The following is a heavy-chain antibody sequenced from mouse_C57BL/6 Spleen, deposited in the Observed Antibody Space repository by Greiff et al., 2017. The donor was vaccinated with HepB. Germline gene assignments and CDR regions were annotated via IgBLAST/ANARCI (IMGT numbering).Heavy chain of an antibody. Sequence: EVHLVESGGGLVKPGGSLKLSCAASGFTFSDYGMHWVRQAPEKGLEWVAYISSGSSTIYYADTVKGRFTISRDNAKNTLFLQMTSLRSEDTAMYYCARPYGSSWGYFDVWGTGTTVTVSS. D-gene: IGHD1-1*01. V-gene: IGHV5-17*01. CDR3: ARPYGSSWGYFDV. J-gene: IGHJ1*03. CDR1: GFTFSDYG. CDR2: ISSGSSTI.